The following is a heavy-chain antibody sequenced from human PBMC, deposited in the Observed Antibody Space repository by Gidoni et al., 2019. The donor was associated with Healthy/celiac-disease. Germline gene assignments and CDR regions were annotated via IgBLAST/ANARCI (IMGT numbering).Heavy chain of an antibody. CDR1: GGYISSSSYY. CDR3: ARQTKGGGGGWHSNLEYFQH. CDR2: IYSSGST. V-gene: IGHV4-39*01. J-gene: IGHJ1*01. D-gene: IGHD6-19*01. Sequence: QLQLQESGPGLVKPSETLSLTCTVSGGYISSSSYYWGWIRQPPGKGLEWIGSIYSSGSTYYNPSLKSRVTISVDTSKNQFSLKLSSVTAADTAVYYCARQTKGGGGGWHSNLEYFQHWGQGTLVTVSS.